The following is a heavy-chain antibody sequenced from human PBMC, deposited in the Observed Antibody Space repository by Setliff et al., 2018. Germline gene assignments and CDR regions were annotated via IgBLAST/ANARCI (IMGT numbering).Heavy chain of an antibody. V-gene: IGHV3-7*01. CDR2: VNPDGSGK. Sequence: GGSLRLSCAASGFTFSSYAITWVRQAPGKGLEWVANVNPDGSGKYYVDSVKGRFTISRDNAKNSLDLQMDSLRGEDTAVYYCSSYLVSWGQGALVTVSS. CDR3: SSYLVS. CDR1: GFTFSSYA. J-gene: IGHJ4*02. D-gene: IGHD2-21*01.